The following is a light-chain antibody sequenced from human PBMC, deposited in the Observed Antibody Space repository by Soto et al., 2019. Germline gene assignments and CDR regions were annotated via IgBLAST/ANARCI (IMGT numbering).Light chain of an antibody. V-gene: IGKV3-20*01. CDR3: QQYGSSPPIT. CDR2: GAS. CDR1: HSVSSSY. Sequence: EIVLTQSPGTLSLSPGERATLSCRASHSVSSSYLAWYQQKPGQAPRLLIYGASSRATGIPDRFSGSGSGTNFTLTIIRLEPEDFAVSYCQQYGSSPPITFGQGTRLEIK. J-gene: IGKJ5*01.